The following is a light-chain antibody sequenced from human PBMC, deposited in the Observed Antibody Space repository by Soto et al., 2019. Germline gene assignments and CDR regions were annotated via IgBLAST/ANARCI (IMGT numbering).Light chain of an antibody. CDR3: TSYTATSTYV. CDR2: EVS. Sequence: QSALTQPASVSGSPGQSITISCTGTSSDVGYYNYVSWYQQHPGNAPKLMIYEVSNRPSGVSNRFSGSKSGNTASLTISGLQAEDEADYYCTSYTATSTYVFGTGTRSPS. J-gene: IGLJ1*01. V-gene: IGLV2-14*01. CDR1: SSDVGYYNY.